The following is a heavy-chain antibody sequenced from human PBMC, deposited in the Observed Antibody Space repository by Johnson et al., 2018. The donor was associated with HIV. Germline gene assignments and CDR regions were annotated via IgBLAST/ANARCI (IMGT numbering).Heavy chain of an antibody. CDR1: EFTFSSYA. CDR3: TTDPRFLEWLLRGGTDPFHI. CDR2: ILYDGSNK. D-gene: IGHD3-3*01. V-gene: IGHV3-30*04. Sequence: QVQLVESGGGVVQPGRSLRLSCAASEFTFSSYAMHWVRQAPGKGLEWVAVILYDGSNKYYADSVKGRFTISRDNSKNTLYLQMNSLKIEDTAVYYCTTDPRFLEWLLRGGTDPFHIWGQGTMVTVSS. J-gene: IGHJ3*02.